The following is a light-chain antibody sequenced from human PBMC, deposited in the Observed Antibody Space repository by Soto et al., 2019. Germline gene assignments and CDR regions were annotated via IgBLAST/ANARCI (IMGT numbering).Light chain of an antibody. CDR3: KAYAGSNTHV. J-gene: IGLJ1*01. Sequence: QSALTQPASASGSPGQSVTISCTGTKNDIGVYDFVSWYQHHPGKAPRLIIYEVVQRPSGVPDRFSGSKSGNTASLTVSGLQSADDADYFCKAYAGSNTHVFGSGIKLTVL. CDR1: KNDIGVYDF. V-gene: IGLV2-8*01. CDR2: EVV.